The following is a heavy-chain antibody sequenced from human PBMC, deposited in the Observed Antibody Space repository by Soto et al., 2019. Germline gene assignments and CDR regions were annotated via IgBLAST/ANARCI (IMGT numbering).Heavy chain of an antibody. D-gene: IGHD3-3*01. Sequence: QVQLVQSGAELKKPGASVKVSCKASGYTFVDFYIHWVRQAPGQGLEWMGWINPNSGGASYAQKFLGRVXXXXDTSISTAYMELSRLKSDDTAVYFCVTSTDDDFWSGAYWCQGTLVAVSS. CDR2: INPNSGGA. CDR3: VTSTDDDFWSGAY. J-gene: IGHJ4*02. V-gene: IGHV1-2*02. CDR1: GYTFVDFY.